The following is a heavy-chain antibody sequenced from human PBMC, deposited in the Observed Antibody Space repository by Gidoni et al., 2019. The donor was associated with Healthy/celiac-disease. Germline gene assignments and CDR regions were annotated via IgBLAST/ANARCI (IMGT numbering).Heavy chain of an antibody. V-gene: IGHV3-9*01. CDR1: GFTFDDYA. Sequence: EVQLVESVGGLVQPGRSLRLSCAASGFTFDDYAMHWVRQAPGKGLEWVSGISWNSGSIGYADSVKGRFTISRDNAKNSLYLQMNSLRAEDTALYYCAKEYYYDSSGFDYWGQGTLVTVSS. CDR3: AKEYYYDSSGFDY. J-gene: IGHJ4*02. CDR2: ISWNSGSI. D-gene: IGHD3-22*01.